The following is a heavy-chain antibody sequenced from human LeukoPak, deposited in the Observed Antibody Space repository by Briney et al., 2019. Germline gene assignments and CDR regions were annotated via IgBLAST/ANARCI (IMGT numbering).Heavy chain of an antibody. CDR3: AKRVVQVGKTYYFDY. CDR1: GFTSSSYA. Sequence: GGSLRLSCAASGFTSSSYAMSWVRQAPGKGLEWVSVISSTGGSTYYADSVKGRFTISRDNSKNTLYLQMNSLRAEDTAVYYCAKRVVQVGKTYYFDYWGQGTLVTVSS. CDR2: ISSTGGST. D-gene: IGHD2-2*01. J-gene: IGHJ4*02. V-gene: IGHV3-23*01.